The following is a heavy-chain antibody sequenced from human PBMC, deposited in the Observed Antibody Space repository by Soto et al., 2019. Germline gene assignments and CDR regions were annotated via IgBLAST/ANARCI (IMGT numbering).Heavy chain of an antibody. V-gene: IGHV3-74*01. CDR2: INGDGTTT. CDR3: ARGQSGSYSFDY. CDR1: GFTLTNYW. J-gene: IGHJ4*02. D-gene: IGHD3-10*01. Sequence: EVQLVESGGGIVQPAGSVRLSCAASGFTLTNYWIHWVRQAPGKGPVWVSRINGDGTTTNYADSLKGRFTISRDNADSTVFLQMHSLRAEDTAVYYCARGQSGSYSFDYWGQGTLVTVSS.